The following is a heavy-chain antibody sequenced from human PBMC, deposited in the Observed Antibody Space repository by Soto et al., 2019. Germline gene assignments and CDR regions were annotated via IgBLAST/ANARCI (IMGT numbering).Heavy chain of an antibody. CDR1: GFTFSNYA. Sequence: EVQLLESGGGLVQPGGSLRLSCAASGFTFSNYAMSWVRQSPGKGLEWVSGLSDSGGRTYYADSVKGRFTISRDNSKNTLYRQMTSLRAEDTAIYFCAGELLSQSYYYYMDVWGKGTTVTVSS. D-gene: IGHD3-10*01. J-gene: IGHJ6*03. CDR3: AGELLSQSYYYYMDV. V-gene: IGHV3-23*01. CDR2: LSDSGGRT.